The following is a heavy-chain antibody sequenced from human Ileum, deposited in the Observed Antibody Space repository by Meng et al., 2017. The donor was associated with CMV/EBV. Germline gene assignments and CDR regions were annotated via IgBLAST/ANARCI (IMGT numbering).Heavy chain of an antibody. CDR3: ARGTREGAPGH. D-gene: IGHD1-26*01. CDR2: MNPNSGNT. CDR1: GYTFTSYD. V-gene: IGHV1-8*01. Sequence: ASVKVSCKASGYTFTSYDINWVRQATGQGLEWMGWMNPNSGNTGYAQKFQDRITVTRNTSINTAYMELSSLRPEDTAMYYCARGTREGAPGHWGQGTLVTVSS. J-gene: IGHJ4*02.